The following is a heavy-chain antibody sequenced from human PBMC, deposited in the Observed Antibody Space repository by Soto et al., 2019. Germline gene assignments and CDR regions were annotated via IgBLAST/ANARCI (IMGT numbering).Heavy chain of an antibody. CDR1: GFTFSSYA. D-gene: IGHD6-25*01. Sequence: VQLVESGGGLVKPGGSLRLSCTASGFTFSSYAMHWVRQAPGKGLEWVAVISYDGSNKYYADSVKGRFTISRDNSKNTLYLQMNSLRAEDTAVYYCARGTGYSSAILDPWGQGTLVTVSS. CDR3: ARGTGYSSAILDP. CDR2: ISYDGSNK. V-gene: IGHV3-30-3*01. J-gene: IGHJ5*02.